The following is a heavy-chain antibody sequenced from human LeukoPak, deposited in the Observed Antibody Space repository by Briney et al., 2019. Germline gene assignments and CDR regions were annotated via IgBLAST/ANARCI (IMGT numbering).Heavy chain of an antibody. CDR1: GGSLSSSSYY. J-gene: IGHJ4*02. CDR3: AVTSIVATPDY. Sequence: SETLSLTCTVSGGSLSSSSYYWGWLRQPPGKGLEWIGSIYYSGSTYYNPSLKSRVTISVNTSKNQFSLKLSSVTAADTAVYYCAVTSIVATPDYWGQGTLITVSS. D-gene: IGHD5-12*01. V-gene: IGHV4-39*01. CDR2: IYYSGST.